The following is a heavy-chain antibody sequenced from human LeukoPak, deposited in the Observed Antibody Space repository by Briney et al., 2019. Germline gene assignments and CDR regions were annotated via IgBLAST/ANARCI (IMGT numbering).Heavy chain of an antibody. CDR1: GGTFSSYA. CDR3: ARAAAYCSSTSCLLTGHMDV. V-gene: IGHV1-69*04. CDR2: IIPILGIA. J-gene: IGHJ6*03. D-gene: IGHD2-2*01. Sequence: SVKVSCKASGGTFSSYAISWVRQAPGQGLEWMGRIIPILGIANYAQKFQGRVTITTDESTSTAYMELSSLRSEDTAVYYCARAAAYCSSTSCLLTGHMDVWGKGTTVTVSS.